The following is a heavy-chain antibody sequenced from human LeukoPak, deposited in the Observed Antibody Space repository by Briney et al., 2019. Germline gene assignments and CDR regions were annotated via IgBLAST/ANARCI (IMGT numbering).Heavy chain of an antibody. V-gene: IGHV4-59*12. Sequence: SETLSLTCTVSGGPISSYYWSWIRQPPGKGLEWIGYIYYSGSTNYNPSLKSRVTISVDTSKNQFSLKLSSVTAADTAVYYCARASGSYYSYYYYYMDVWGKGTTVTVSS. J-gene: IGHJ6*03. CDR1: GGPISSYY. CDR2: IYYSGST. D-gene: IGHD1-26*01. CDR3: ARASGSYYSYYYYYMDV.